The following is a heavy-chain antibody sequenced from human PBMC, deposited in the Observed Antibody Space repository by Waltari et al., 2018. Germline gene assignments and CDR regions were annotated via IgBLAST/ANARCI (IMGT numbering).Heavy chain of an antibody. CDR2: ISRSTSTI. D-gene: IGHD5-18*01. CDR3: ARGRDGYSEDAFDI. J-gene: IGHJ3*02. V-gene: IGHV3-48*01. CDR1: GFTFSSYS. Sequence: EVQLVESGGGLVQPGGSLRLSCAASGFTFSSYSMNWVRQAPGKGLEWVSYISRSTSTIYYADAVEGRFTISRDNAKNSLSLHMNSLRAEDTAVYYCARGRDGYSEDAFDIWGQGTMVTVSS.